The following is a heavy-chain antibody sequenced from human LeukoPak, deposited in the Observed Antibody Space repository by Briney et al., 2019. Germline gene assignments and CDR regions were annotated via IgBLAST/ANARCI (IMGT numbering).Heavy chain of an antibody. CDR3: AREEGVDGTSGINN. CDR1: GFTFSTYG. V-gene: IGHV3-33*01. D-gene: IGHD4-23*01. J-gene: IGHJ4*02. Sequence: PGRSLRLSCAASGFTFSTYGMHWVRQAPGKGLEWVSDIWYNGNTYYADSVKGRFNISRDNSKSTLYLQMNSLRAEDTAVYYCAREEGVDGTSGINNWGQGTLVIVSS. CDR2: IWYNGNT.